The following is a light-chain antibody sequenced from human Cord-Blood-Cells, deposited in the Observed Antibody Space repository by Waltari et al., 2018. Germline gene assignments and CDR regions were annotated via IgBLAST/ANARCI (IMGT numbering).Light chain of an antibody. CDR3: STYEGGSTSV. CDR1: SSDVGNYHI. J-gene: IGLJ3*02. CDR2: EGS. Sequence: QSALTQPASVSGSPGQSITTSCTGTSSDVGNYHIVSWYQEHPGKAPNLMLYEGSTRPARVSHRYSGSKSDNAVSLRITGRQAEDDADYYSSTYEGGSTSVYGGGTSLT. V-gene: IGLV2-23*01.